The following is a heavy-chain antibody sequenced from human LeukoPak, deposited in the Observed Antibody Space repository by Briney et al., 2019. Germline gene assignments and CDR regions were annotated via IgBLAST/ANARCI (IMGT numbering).Heavy chain of an antibody. CDR1: GGSISSYY. D-gene: IGHD3-22*01. J-gene: IGHJ4*02. Sequence: SETLSLTCTVSGGSISSYYWSWVRQPPGQGLEWMGYIYYSGSTNYNPSLKSRVTISVDTSKNQFSLKLSSVTAADTAVYYCARGLGYFDYWGQGTLVTVSS. CDR3: ARGLGYFDY. V-gene: IGHV4-59*01. CDR2: IYYSGST.